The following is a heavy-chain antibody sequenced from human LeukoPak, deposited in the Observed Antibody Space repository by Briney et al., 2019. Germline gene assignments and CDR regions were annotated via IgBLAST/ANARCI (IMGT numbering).Heavy chain of an antibody. V-gene: IGHV3-72*01. CDR1: GFTFSDHY. D-gene: IGHD2-8*01. CDR3: ARDKRVLSYYYGMDV. CDR2: TRNIANSYTT. J-gene: IGHJ6*04. Sequence: GGSLRLSCAASGFTFSDHYMDWVRQAPGKGLEWVGRTRNIANSYTTEYAASVKGRFTISRADSKNSLYLQMNSLKTEDTAVYYCARDKRVLSYYYGMDVWGKGTTVTVSS.